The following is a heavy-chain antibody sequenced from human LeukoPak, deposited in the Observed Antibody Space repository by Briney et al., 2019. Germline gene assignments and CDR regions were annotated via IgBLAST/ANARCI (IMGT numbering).Heavy chain of an antibody. CDR1: GFTFSSYS. J-gene: IGHJ4*02. CDR2: ISSSSSTI. CDR3: ARDGDSGWYGGLDY. V-gene: IGHV3-48*01. Sequence: GGSLRLSCAASGFTFSSYSMNWVSQAPGKGLEWVSYISSSSSTIYYADSVKGRFTISRDNAKNSLYLQMNSLRAEDTAVYYCARDGDSGWYGGLDYWGQGTLVTVSS. D-gene: IGHD6-19*01.